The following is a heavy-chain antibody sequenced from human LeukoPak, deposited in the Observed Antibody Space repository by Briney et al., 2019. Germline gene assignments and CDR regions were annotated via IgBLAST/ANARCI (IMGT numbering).Heavy chain of an antibody. CDR1: GFTFSSYD. V-gene: IGHV3-13*01. D-gene: IGHD2-15*01. Sequence: GGSLRLSCAASGFTFSSYDMHWVRQATGKGLEWVSAIGTAGDTYYPGSVKGRFTISRENAKNSLYLQMNSLRAGDTAVYYCARGVGGFFSTYNWFDPWGQGTLVTVSS. J-gene: IGHJ5*02. CDR2: IGTAGDT. CDR3: ARGVGGFFSTYNWFDP.